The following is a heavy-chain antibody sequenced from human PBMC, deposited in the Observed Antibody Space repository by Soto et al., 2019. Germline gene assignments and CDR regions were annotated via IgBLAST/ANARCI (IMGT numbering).Heavy chain of an antibody. Sequence: QVQLVESGGGVVQPGRSLRLSCAASGFTFTTYAMHWVRQAPGKGLEGVADVSFDGSIKYYADSVKGRFTISRDSSKNTLSRQMSRLRAEDTAVYYCARSINSYDTTGPLGYWGQGTLVTVSS. V-gene: IGHV3-30-3*01. D-gene: IGHD3-22*01. CDR1: GFTFTTYA. CDR2: VSFDGSIK. CDR3: ARSINSYDTTGPLGY. J-gene: IGHJ4*02.